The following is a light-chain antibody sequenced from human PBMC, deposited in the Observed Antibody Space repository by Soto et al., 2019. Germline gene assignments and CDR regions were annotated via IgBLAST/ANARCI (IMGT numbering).Light chain of an antibody. CDR3: QQYGTSRYT. Sequence: EGVLTQSPGTLSLSPGDRATLSCRASQSVSTTYLAWYQHKAGQAPRLLIYGASSRAPGIPERFSGSGSGTDFTLTISRLEPEDFAVYYCQQYGTSRYTFGQGTKVEIK. CDR1: QSVSTTY. CDR2: GAS. V-gene: IGKV3-20*01. J-gene: IGKJ2*01.